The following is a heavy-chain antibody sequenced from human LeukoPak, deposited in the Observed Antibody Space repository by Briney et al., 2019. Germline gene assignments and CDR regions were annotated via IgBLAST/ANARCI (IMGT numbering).Heavy chain of an antibody. CDR1: GYTFTGYY. D-gene: IGHD6-13*01. Sequence: ASVKVSCKASGYTFTGYYMHWVRQAPGQGLEWMGWINHNSGGTNYAQKFQGRVTMTRDTSISTAYMELSRLRSDDTAVYYCARDGGNSWYYFDYWGQGTLVTVSS. CDR3: ARDGGNSWYYFDY. V-gene: IGHV1-2*02. J-gene: IGHJ4*02. CDR2: INHNSGGT.